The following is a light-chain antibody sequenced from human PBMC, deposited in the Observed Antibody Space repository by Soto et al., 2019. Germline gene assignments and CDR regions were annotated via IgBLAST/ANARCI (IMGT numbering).Light chain of an antibody. CDR2: GTS. CDR3: QNYGSSSLT. V-gene: IGKV3-20*01. J-gene: IGKJ4*01. Sequence: IVLTQSPGTLSLSPWERATLSCRASQSLSTSYLAWYQQKPGQAPRLLTYGTSSRASGIPDRFSGSGSGTDFTLTISRLEPEDFAVYYCQNYGSSSLTFGGGTKVDIK. CDR1: QSLSTSY.